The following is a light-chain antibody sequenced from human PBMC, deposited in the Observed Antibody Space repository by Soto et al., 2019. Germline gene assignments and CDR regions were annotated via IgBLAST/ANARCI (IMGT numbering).Light chain of an antibody. V-gene: IGKV3-15*01. CDR3: QQYSKWPPT. J-gene: IGKJ5*01. Sequence: EIVMTQSPVTLSMSPGERAALSCRASQNVNNNLAWYQQKPGQAPRLLIYGVSARGTGVPARFSGSGSGTEFHFTISSLQSEDFAVYYCQQYSKWPPTFGRGTRLEIK. CDR2: GVS. CDR1: QNVNNN.